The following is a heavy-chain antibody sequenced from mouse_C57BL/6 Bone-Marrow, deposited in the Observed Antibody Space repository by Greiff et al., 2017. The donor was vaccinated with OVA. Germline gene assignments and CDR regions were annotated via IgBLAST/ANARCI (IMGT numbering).Heavy chain of an antibody. J-gene: IGHJ2*01. CDR2: IDPEDGET. CDR3: ARNGSRYGYFDD. Sequence: VQLQQSGAELVKPGASVTLSCTASGFNIKDYYMHWVQQRPEQGLEWIGRIDPEDGETKYAPTLQGPATITADTSDNTAYLQLISLTSDDTAVYYCARNGSRYGYFDDWGKGTTLTVSS. D-gene: IGHD1-1*01. CDR1: GFNIKDYY. V-gene: IGHV14-2*01.